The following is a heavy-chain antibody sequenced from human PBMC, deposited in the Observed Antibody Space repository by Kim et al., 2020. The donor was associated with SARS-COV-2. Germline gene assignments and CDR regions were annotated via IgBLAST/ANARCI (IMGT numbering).Heavy chain of an antibody. CDR1: GGSISSSYY. V-gene: IGHV4-39*07. CDR2: IYYSGGT. Sequence: SETLSLTCTVSGGSISSSYYWGWIRQPPGKGLEWIGSIYYSGGTYYSPSLKSRVTISVDTSKNQFSLKLSSVTAADTAVYYCARPIAVAGYFDYWGQGTL. J-gene: IGHJ4*02. CDR3: ARPIAVAGYFDY. D-gene: IGHD6-19*01.